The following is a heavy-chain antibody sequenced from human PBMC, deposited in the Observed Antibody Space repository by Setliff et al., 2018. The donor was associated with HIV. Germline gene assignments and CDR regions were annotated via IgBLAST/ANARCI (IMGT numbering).Heavy chain of an antibody. J-gene: IGHJ6*03. D-gene: IGHD2-2*01. CDR3: ARVSSTYWYSIPQNYYYHMDV. Sequence: PSETLSLTCTVSGGSISSRYYWGWIRQSPGKGLEWIGEINHRGSTNYNPSLKSRVTVSVDTPKNQFSLKLKSVTAADTAVYYCARVSSTYWYSIPQNYYYHMDVWGKGTSVTVSS. V-gene: IGHV4-34*01. CDR1: GGSISSRYY. CDR2: INHRGST.